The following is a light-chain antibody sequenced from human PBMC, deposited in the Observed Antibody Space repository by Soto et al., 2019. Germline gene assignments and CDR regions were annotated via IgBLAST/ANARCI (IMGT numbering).Light chain of an antibody. CDR2: EAN. V-gene: IGLV2-23*01. CDR1: NSDVGSHHL. J-gene: IGLJ1*01. CDR3: CSNAAGSTYV. Sequence: QSALTQPASVSGSPGQSITISCTGTNSDVGSHHLVSWYQQYPGKAPKLIIFEANKRPSGVSNRFSASKSGSTASLTISGLQAEDEADYYCCSNAAGSTYVFGGGTKVTVL.